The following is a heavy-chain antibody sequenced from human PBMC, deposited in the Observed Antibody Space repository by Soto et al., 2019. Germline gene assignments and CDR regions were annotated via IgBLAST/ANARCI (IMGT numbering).Heavy chain of an antibody. CDR3: ARLYDYIWGSYRSDAFDI. V-gene: IGHV3-48*01. J-gene: IGHJ3*02. D-gene: IGHD3-16*02. CDR2: ISSSSSTI. CDR1: GFTFSSYS. Sequence: PGGSLRLSCAASGFTFSSYSMNWVRQAPGKGLEWVSYISSSSSTIYYADSVKGRFTISRDNAKNSLYLQMNSLRAEDTAVYYCARLYDYIWGSYRSDAFDIWGQGTMVTVSS.